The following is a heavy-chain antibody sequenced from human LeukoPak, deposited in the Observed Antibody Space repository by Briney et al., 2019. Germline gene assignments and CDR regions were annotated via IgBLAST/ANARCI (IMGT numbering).Heavy chain of an antibody. V-gene: IGHV4-39*07. CDR1: GGSISSSSYY. CDR2: IYYSGST. Sequence: SETLSLTCTVSGGSISSSSYYWGWIRQPPGKGLEWIGSIYYSGSTYYNPSLKSRVTISVDTSKNQFSLKLGSVTAADTAVYYCARDAYPYNWNYNPFDYWGQGTLVTVSS. CDR3: ARDAYPYNWNYNPFDY. J-gene: IGHJ4*02. D-gene: IGHD1-7*01.